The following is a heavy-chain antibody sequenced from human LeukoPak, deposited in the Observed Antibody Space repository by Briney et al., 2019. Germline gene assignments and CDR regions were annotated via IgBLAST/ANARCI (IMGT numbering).Heavy chain of an antibody. CDR2: ISGTGGST. Sequence: GGSLRLSCAASGFTFSNYAMIWVRQAPGKGLEWVSAISGTGGSTYYPDSVKGRFTISRDNSKNTLYLRMNRLRADDTAVYYCAKGFGDYYYYMDVWGKGTTVTVSS. CDR3: AKGFGDYYYYMDV. J-gene: IGHJ6*03. D-gene: IGHD3-16*01. CDR1: GFTFSNYA. V-gene: IGHV3-23*01.